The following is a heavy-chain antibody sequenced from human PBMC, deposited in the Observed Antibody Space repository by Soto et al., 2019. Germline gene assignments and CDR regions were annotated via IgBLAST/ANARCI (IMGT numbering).Heavy chain of an antibody. V-gene: IGHV4-38-2*02. D-gene: IGHD1-1*01. CDR3: AREKVGTTFFDN. J-gene: IGHJ4*02. CDR1: GFAISRGYY. CDR2: IYPSVSS. Sequence: SETLSLTCSVSGFAISRGYYWSWVRQPPGKGLEWIGSIYPSVSSYHNPSLETRVRLSIDTSKNQFTLNLTSVTAADTALYYCAREKVGTTFFDNWGQGIQVTVSS.